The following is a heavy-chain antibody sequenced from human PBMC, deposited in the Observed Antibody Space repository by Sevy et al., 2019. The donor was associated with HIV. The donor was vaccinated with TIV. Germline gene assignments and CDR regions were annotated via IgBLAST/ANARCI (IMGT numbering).Heavy chain of an antibody. J-gene: IGHJ3*01. Sequence: GSLRLSCAASGFTFSSYSMNWVRQAPGKGLEWVSSIISSSRYIYYPDSVRGRFTISRDNAKNSLYLQMNSLRAEDTAVYYCASAGVVIEKDAFDFCGQGTMVTVSS. CDR3: ASAGVVIEKDAFDF. CDR1: GFTFSSYS. D-gene: IGHD3-3*01. CDR2: IISSSRYI. V-gene: IGHV3-21*01.